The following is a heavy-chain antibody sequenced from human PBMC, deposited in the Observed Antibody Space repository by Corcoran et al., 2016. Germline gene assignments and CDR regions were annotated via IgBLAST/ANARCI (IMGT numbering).Heavy chain of an antibody. CDR1: GFTFSNAW. CDR3: TTDFEGVATTGDYFDY. D-gene: IGHD5-12*01. V-gene: IGHV3-15*01. J-gene: IGHJ4*02. Sequence: EVQLVESGGGLVKPGGSLRLSCAASGFTFSNAWMSWVRQAPGKGLEWVGRIKSKTDGGTTDYAAPVKGRFTISRDDSKNTLYLQMNSLKTEDTAGYHCTTDFEGVATTGDYFDYWGQGTLVTVSS. CDR2: IKSKTDGGTT.